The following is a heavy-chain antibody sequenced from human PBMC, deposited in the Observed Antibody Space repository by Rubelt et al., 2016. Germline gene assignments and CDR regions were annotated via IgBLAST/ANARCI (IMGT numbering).Heavy chain of an antibody. CDR3: ARHGAGSSPVKI. D-gene: IGHD3-10*01. V-gene: IGHV4-59*08. J-gene: IGHJ3*02. CDR1: GGSISSYY. CDR2: IYYSGST. Sequence: QVQLQESGPGLVKPSETLSLTCTVSGGSISSYYWTWIRQPPGKGLEWIGYIYYSGSTNYSPSLRSRVTISVDTSGNQFSLRRGSVTAAETAVYYCARHGAGSSPVKIWGQGTMVTVSS.